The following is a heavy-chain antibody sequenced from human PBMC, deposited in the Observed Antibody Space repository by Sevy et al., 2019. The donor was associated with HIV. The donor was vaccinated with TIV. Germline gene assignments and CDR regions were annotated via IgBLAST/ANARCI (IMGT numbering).Heavy chain of an antibody. D-gene: IGHD7-27*01. CDR2: IKQDGSEK. CDR1: GFTFSSYW. V-gene: IGHV3-7*01. J-gene: IGHJ3*02. Sequence: GGSLRLSCAASGFTFSSYWMSWVRQAPGKGLEWVANIKQDGSEKYYVDSVKGRFTISRDNAKNSLYLQMNSLGAEDMALYYCAREALGNDAFDIWGQGTMVTVSS. CDR3: AREALGNDAFDI.